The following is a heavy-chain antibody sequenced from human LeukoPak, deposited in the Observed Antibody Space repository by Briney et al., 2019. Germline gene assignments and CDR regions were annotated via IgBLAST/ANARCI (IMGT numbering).Heavy chain of an antibody. D-gene: IGHD3-3*01. CDR3: ARHGRIDFWSGYYSSGWFDP. V-gene: IGHV4-34*01. Sequence: PSEILSLTCAVYGGSFSGYYWSWIRQPPGKGLEWIGEINHSGSTNYNPSLKSRVTISVDTSKNQFSLKLSSVTAADTAVYYCARHGRIDFWSGYYSSGWFDPWGQGTLVTVSS. J-gene: IGHJ5*02. CDR1: GGSFSGYY. CDR2: INHSGST.